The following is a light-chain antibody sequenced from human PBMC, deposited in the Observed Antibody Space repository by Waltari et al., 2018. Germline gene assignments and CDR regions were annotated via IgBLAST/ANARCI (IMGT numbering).Light chain of an antibody. J-gene: IGLJ2*01. CDR3: SSYAGSSKGV. CDR2: AVS. Sequence: QSALTQPASVSGSPGQSITISCTRTSSDVGNYQRVSWYQQHPGKAPNLMIYAVSKRPSGVSDRFSGSKSGDMASLTISGLQPEDEAEYFCSSYAGSSKGVFGGGTKVTVL. CDR1: SSDVGNYQR. V-gene: IGLV2-23*02.